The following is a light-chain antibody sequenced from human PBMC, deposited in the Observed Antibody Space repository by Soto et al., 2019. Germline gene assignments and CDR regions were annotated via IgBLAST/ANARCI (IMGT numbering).Light chain of an antibody. CDR3: QQYSNWPPIT. Sequence: ETVMTQSPGTLSVSLGERATLSSRASQSVSIYLAWYQQKPGQAPRLLIYDTSTRATGIPARFSGSGSGTEFTLTISSLQSEDFAVYYCQQYSNWPPITFGQGTRLEIK. CDR2: DTS. J-gene: IGKJ5*01. V-gene: IGKV3-15*01. CDR1: QSVSIY.